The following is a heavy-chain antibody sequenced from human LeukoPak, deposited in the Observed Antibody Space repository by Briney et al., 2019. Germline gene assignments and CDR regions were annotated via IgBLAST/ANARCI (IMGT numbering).Heavy chain of an antibody. D-gene: IGHD2-2*02. CDR1: GFTFSSYA. CDR3: AKHLNDGITRVVPAAILDY. J-gene: IGHJ4*02. V-gene: IGHV3-30-3*02. Sequence: PGGSLRLSCAASGFTFSSYAMHWVRQAPGKGLEWVAVISYDGSNKYYADSVKGRFTISRDNSKNTLYLQMNSLRAEDTAVYYCAKHLNDGITRVVPAAILDYWGQGTLVTVSS. CDR2: ISYDGSNK.